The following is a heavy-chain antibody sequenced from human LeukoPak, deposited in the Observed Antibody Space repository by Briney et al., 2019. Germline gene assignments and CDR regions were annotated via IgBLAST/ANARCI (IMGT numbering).Heavy chain of an antibody. D-gene: IGHD3-10*01. CDR1: GGSISSYY. J-gene: IGHJ2*01. CDR3: ARGQLWFGELLSPYWYFDL. CDR2: IYYSGST. Sequence: SETLSLTCTVSGGSISSYYWSWIRQPPGKGLEWIGYIYYSGSTNYNPSLKSRVTISVDTSKNQFSLKLSSVTAADTAVYYCARGQLWFGELLSPYWYFDLRGRGTLVTVSS. V-gene: IGHV4-59*12.